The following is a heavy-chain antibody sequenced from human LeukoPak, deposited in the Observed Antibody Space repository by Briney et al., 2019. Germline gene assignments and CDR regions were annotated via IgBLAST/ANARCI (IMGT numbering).Heavy chain of an antibody. CDR1: GFTFSSYG. V-gene: IGHV3-23*01. J-gene: IGHJ6*03. CDR3: AKEGSDFDWLLQEDYYYMDV. CDR2: ISGSGGST. Sequence: GGSLRLSCAASGFTFSSYGMSWVRQAPGKGLEWVSAISGSGGSTYYADSVKGRFTISRDNSKNTLYLQMNSLRAEDTAVYYCAKEGSDFDWLLQEDYYYMDVWGKGTTVTISS. D-gene: IGHD3-9*01.